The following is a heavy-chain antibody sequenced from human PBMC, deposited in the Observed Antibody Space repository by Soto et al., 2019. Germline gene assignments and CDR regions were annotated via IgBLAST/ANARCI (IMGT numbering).Heavy chain of an antibody. CDR3: AHRSATDGGAFGF. CDR2: IHYSGST. V-gene: IGHV4-39*06. Sequence: SISGSSFYWGWIRQPPEKGLESIGSIHYSGSTYYNPSLKSRVTITKDTSKNQVVLTMTNMDPVDTGTYYCAHRSATDGGAFGFWGQGTLVTVSS. D-gene: IGHD3-3*01. CDR1: SISGSSFY. J-gene: IGHJ4*02.